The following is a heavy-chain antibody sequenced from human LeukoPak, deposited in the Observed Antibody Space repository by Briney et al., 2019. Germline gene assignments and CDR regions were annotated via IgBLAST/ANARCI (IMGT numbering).Heavy chain of an antibody. CDR1: GGSISSSSYY. J-gene: IGHJ3*02. CDR3: ARSISSSWYIDDAFDI. Sequence: SSETLSLTCTVSGGSISSSSYYWGWIRQPPGKGLEWIGSIYYSGSTYYNPSLKSRVTISVDTSKNQFSLKLSSVTAADTALYYCARSISSSWYIDDAFDIWGQGTKVTVSS. CDR2: IYYSGST. D-gene: IGHD6-13*01. V-gene: IGHV4-39*07.